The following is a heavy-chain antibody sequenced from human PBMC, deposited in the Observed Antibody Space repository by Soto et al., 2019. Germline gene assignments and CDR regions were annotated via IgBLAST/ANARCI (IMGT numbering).Heavy chain of an antibody. J-gene: IGHJ6*02. Sequence: PGGSLRLSCAASGFTFSSYGMHWVRQAPGKGLEWVAVISYDGSNKYYADSVKGRFTISRDNSKNTLYLQMNSLRAEDTAVYYCAKVGRTFGGVIATNGMDVWGQGTTVTVSS. CDR1: GFTFSSYG. CDR2: ISYDGSNK. D-gene: IGHD3-16*02. V-gene: IGHV3-30*18. CDR3: AKVGRTFGGVIATNGMDV.